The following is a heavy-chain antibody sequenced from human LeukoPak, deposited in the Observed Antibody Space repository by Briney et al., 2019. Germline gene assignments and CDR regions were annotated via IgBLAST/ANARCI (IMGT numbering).Heavy chain of an antibody. CDR2: IIPIFGTA. CDR3: ARENYYDSSGGFDY. D-gene: IGHD3-22*01. J-gene: IGHJ4*02. CDR1: GGTFSSYA. Sequence: ASVKVSCKASGGTFSSYAISWVRQAPGQGLEWMGGIIPIFGTANYAQKFQGRVTITTDESTSTAYMELSSLRSEDTAVYYCARENYYDSSGGFDYWGQGTLVTVSS. V-gene: IGHV1-69*05.